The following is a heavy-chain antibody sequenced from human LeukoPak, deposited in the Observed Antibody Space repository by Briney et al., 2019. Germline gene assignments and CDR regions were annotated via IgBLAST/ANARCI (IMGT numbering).Heavy chain of an antibody. CDR1: GASISSGNSY. D-gene: IGHD1-26*01. CDR2: THSGGST. CDR3: ARDAGEYVGGSAGHFFDF. Sequence: SETLSLTCTVSGASISSGNSYWSWIRQHPGGGLEWIGYTHSGGSTYYNPSFRSRVSISLDATDNQFSLRLTSVTAADTAVYYCARDAGEYVGGSAGHFFDFWGQGDLVTVSS. J-gene: IGHJ4*02. V-gene: IGHV4-31*03.